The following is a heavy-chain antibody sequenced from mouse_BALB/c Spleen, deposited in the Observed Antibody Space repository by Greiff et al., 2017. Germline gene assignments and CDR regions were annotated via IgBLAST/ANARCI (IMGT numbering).Heavy chain of an antibody. J-gene: IGHJ4*01. Sequence: EAQGVESGGGLVKPGGSLKLSCAASGFTFSSYTMSWVRQTPEKRLEWVATISSGGSYTYYPDSVKGRFTISRDNAKNTLYLQMSSLKSEDTAMYYCTRDGYYVRDAMDYWGQGTSVTVSS. CDR2: ISSGGSYT. D-gene: IGHD2-3*01. CDR1: GFTFSSYT. CDR3: TRDGYYVRDAMDY. V-gene: IGHV5-6-4*01.